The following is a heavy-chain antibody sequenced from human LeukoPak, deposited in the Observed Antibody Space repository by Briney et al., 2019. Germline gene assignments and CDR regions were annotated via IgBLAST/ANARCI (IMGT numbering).Heavy chain of an antibody. Sequence: GGSLRLSCTVSGFTVSSNSWSWVRQAPGKGLEWVSFIYSGGKTHSSDSVKGRFTISRDNSKNTLYLQMNSLRAEDTALYYCAKSRNFYYYFMEVSGRGTKVTISS. CDR3: AKSRNFYYYFMEV. V-gene: IGHV3-53*01. CDR1: GFTVSSNS. CDR2: IYSGGKT. J-gene: IGHJ6*03.